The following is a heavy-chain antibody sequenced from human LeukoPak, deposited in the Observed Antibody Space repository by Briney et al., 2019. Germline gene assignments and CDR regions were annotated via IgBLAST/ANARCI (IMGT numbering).Heavy chain of an antibody. CDR1: GGSFSGYY. CDR2: INHSGST. D-gene: IGHD3-10*01. V-gene: IGHV4-34*01. J-gene: IGHJ4*02. CDR3: ARWFRESLDY. Sequence: PSETLSLTCAVYGGSFSGYYRSWIRQPPGKGLEWIGEINHSGSTNYNPSLKSRVTISVDTSKNQFSLKLSSVTAADTAVYYCARWFRESLDYWGQGTLVTVSS.